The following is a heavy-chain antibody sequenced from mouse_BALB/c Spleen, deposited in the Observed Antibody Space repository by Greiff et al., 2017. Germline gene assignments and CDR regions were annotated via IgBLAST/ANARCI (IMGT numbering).Heavy chain of an antibody. Sequence: VQLKESGPGLVAPSQSLSITCTVSGFSLTGYGVNWVRQPPGKGLEWLGMIWGDGSTDYNSALKSRLSISKDNSKSQVFLKMNSLQTDDTARYYCARENYYGSTLYAMDYWGQGTSVTVSS. J-gene: IGHJ4*01. CDR2: IWGDGST. CDR1: GFSLTGYG. V-gene: IGHV2-6-7*01. CDR3: ARENYYGSTLYAMDY. D-gene: IGHD1-1*01.